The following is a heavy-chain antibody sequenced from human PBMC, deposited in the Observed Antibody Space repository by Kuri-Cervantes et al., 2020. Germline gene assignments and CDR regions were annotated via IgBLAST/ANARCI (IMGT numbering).Heavy chain of an antibody. CDR1: GFTLRGYW. Sequence: GESLKISCAASGFTLRGYWMHWVRQASGKGLEWVGRIRSKANSYATAYAASVKGRFTISRDDSKNTAYLQMNSLKTEDTAVYYCRYTIAAAGPVFDYWGQGTLVTVSS. V-gene: IGHV3-73*01. J-gene: IGHJ4*02. CDR3: RYTIAAAGPVFDY. D-gene: IGHD6-13*01. CDR2: IRSKANSYAT.